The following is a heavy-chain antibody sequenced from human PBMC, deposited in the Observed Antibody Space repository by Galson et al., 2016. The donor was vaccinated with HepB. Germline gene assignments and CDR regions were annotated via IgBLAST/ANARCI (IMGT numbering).Heavy chain of an antibody. V-gene: IGHV1-69*04. D-gene: IGHD3-22*01. Sequence: SVKVSCKGSGDTFSRHAINWVRQAPGQGLEWMGRIIPNLGITYYAAKFQGRVTISAVKSTSTVSMDLRGLASEDTAVYYCARDGPLSLPGARYCEHWGQGTLVTVS. J-gene: IGHJ4*02. CDR1: GDTFSRHA. CDR2: IIPNLGIT. CDR3: ARDGPLSLPGARYCEH.